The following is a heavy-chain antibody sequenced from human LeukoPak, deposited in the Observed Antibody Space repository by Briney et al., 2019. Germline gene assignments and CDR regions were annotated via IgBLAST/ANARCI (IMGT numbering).Heavy chain of an antibody. Sequence: KTGGSLRLSCAASGFTFSSYSMNWVRQAPGRGLEWVSSISSSSSYIYYADSVKGRFTISRDNSRNTVYLQMNSLRVEDTAVYYCAKEGTASKPSDLDYWGQGTLVTVSS. V-gene: IGHV3-21*01. CDR1: GFTFSSYS. CDR3: AKEGTASKPSDLDY. CDR2: ISSSSSYI. D-gene: IGHD1/OR15-1a*01. J-gene: IGHJ4*02.